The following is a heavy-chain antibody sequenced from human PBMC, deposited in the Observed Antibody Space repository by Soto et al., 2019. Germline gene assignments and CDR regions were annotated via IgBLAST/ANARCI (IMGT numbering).Heavy chain of an antibody. D-gene: IGHD3-9*01. CDR2: IYWNDDK. J-gene: IGHJ4*02. V-gene: IGHV2-5*01. CDR1: GFSLSTSGVG. CDR3: AHMRSRDILTGSIFDY. Sequence: SGPTLVNPTQTLTLTGTFSGFSLSTSGVGLGWIRQPPVKGLEWLALIYWNDDKRYSPSLKSRLTITKDTSKNQVVLTMTNMDPVDTAIYYCAHMRSRDILTGSIFDYWGQGTLVTVSS.